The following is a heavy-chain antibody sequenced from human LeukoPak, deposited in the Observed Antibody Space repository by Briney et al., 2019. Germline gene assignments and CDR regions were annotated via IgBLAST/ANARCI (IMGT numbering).Heavy chain of an antibody. J-gene: IGHJ4*02. CDR1: GGSISSSSYY. CDR3: ARHRTGIAFFDY. CDR2: IYYSGST. Sequence: SETLSLTCTVSGGSISSSSYYWGWIRQPPGRGLEWIGSIYYSGSTYSNPSLKSRVTISVDTSKNQFSLKLSSVTAADTAVYYCARHRTGIAFFDYWGQGTLVTVSS. D-gene: IGHD6-13*01. V-gene: IGHV4-39*01.